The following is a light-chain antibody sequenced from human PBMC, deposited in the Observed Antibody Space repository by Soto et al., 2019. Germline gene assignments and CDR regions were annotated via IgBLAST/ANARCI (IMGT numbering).Light chain of an antibody. J-gene: IGLJ3*02. CDR1: SGSIASNY. V-gene: IGLV6-57*04. CDR3: QSCDSSNWV. CDR2: EDN. Sequence: LTQPHSVSESPGKTVTISCTRSSGSIASNYVQWYHQRPGSAPTIVMYEDNQRPSGVPDRFSGSIDRSSNSASLTISGLKTEDEGDFYCQSCDSSNWVFGGGTKLTVL.